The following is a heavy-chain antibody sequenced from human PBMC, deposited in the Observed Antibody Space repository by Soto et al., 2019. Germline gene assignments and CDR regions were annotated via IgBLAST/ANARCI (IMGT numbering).Heavy chain of an antibody. CDR1: GYTFTSYY. CDR3: ARTEQPRITMVRGGPMDV. Sequence: ASVKVSCKASGYTFTSYYMHWVRQAPGQGLEWMGIINPSGGSTSYAQKFQGRVTMTRDTSTSTVYMELRSLRSEDTAVYYCARTEQPRITMVRGGPMDVWGQGTTVTVSS. J-gene: IGHJ6*02. D-gene: IGHD3-10*01. CDR2: INPSGGST. V-gene: IGHV1-46*01.